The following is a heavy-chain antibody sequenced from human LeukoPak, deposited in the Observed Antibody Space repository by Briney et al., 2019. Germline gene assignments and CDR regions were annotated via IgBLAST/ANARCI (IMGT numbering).Heavy chain of an antibody. V-gene: IGHV3-11*03. Sequence: PGGAPRLSCAAPGFTFSDYYLSWIRQAPGKGVGWGSYISSSSSYTNYADSVKGRFTISRDNAKNSLYLQMNSLRAEDTAVYYCAAERGSYGVGTHWGQGTLVTVSS. CDR3: AAERGSYGVGTH. J-gene: IGHJ4*02. CDR2: ISSSSSYT. CDR1: GFTFSDYY. D-gene: IGHD1-26*01.